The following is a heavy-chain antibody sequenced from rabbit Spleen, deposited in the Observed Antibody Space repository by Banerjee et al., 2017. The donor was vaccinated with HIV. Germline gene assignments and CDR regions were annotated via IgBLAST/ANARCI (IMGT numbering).Heavy chain of an antibody. CDR2: IDTGSSGFT. CDR1: GVSFSGDSFSGDSY. D-gene: IGHD8-1*01. V-gene: IGHV1S40*01. Sequence: QSLEESGGGLVQPEGSLTLTCTASGVSFSGDSFSGDSYMRWVRQAPGKGLEWIACIDTGSSGFTYFASWAKGRFTISKTSSTTVTLQMTSLTAADTATYFCARDSGTSFSSYGMDLWGQGTLVTVS. CDR3: ARDSGTSFSSYGMDL. J-gene: IGHJ6*01.